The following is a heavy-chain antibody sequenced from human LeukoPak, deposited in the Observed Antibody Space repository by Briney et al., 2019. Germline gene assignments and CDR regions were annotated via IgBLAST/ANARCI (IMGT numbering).Heavy chain of an antibody. D-gene: IGHD3-9*01. CDR3: ARVSFDWLFRPSLDY. V-gene: IGHV3-48*01. CDR2: ISSSSTI. J-gene: IGHJ4*02. CDR1: GFTFSSYS. Sequence: GGSLGLSCAASGFTFSSYSMNWVRQAPGKGLEWVSYISSSSTIYYADSVKGRFTISRDNAKNSLYLQMNSLRAEDTAVYYCARVSFDWLFRPSLDYWGQGTLVTVSS.